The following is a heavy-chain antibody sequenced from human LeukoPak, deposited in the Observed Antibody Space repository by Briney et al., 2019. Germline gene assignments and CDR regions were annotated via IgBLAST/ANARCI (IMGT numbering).Heavy chain of an antibody. V-gene: IGHV1-46*01. CDR2: INPSGGTT. D-gene: IGHD4-11*01. CDR3: ARELYDYSPLHF. Sequence: ASVKVSCRASGYSFTSYTSYYIHWVRQAPGQGLEWMGIINPSGGTTTHAQKFQGRVTMTRDTSTNTVYMELSSLRPEDTAVYYCARELYDYSPLHFWGQGTLVTVSS. CDR1: GYSFTSYTSYY. J-gene: IGHJ4*02.